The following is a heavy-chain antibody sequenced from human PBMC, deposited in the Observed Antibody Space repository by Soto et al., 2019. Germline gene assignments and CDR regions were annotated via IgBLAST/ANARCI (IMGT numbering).Heavy chain of an antibody. V-gene: IGHV3-30*03. J-gene: IGHJ4*02. CDR3: ARVRTPAPGTVFDC. CDR1: GFIFSSYG. Sequence: GGSLRLSCAASGFIFSSYGMHWVRQAPGKGLEWVAVILPDGSNKYNEDSVKGRFTISRDNSKNTLYLEMNSLRPEDTAVYYCARVRTPAPGTVFDCWGQGTLVTVSS. CDR2: ILPDGSNK. D-gene: IGHD6-13*01.